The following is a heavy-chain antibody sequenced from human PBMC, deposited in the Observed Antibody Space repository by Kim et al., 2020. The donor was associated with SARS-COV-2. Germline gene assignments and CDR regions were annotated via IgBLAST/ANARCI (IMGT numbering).Heavy chain of an antibody. Sequence: ASVKVSCKVSGYTLTELSMHWVRQAPGKGLEWMGGFDPEDGETIYAQKFQGRVTMTEDTSTDTAYMELSSLRSEDTAVYYCATFMITFGGVIVRYFDYWGQGTLVTVSS. D-gene: IGHD3-16*02. CDR2: FDPEDGET. V-gene: IGHV1-24*01. CDR1: GYTLTELS. CDR3: ATFMITFGGVIVRYFDY. J-gene: IGHJ4*02.